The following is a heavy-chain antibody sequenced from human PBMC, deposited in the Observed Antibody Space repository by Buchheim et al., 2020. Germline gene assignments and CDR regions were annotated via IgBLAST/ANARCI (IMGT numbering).Heavy chain of an antibody. CDR3: AKVSCSSTSCTIYYYYGMDV. J-gene: IGHJ6*02. CDR1: GFTFSSYC. Sequence: QVQLVESGGGVVKPGRSLRLSCAASGFTFSSYCMHWVRQAPGKGLEWVAVISYDGSNKYYADSVKGRFTISRDNSKNTLYLQMNSLRAEDTAVSYCAKVSCSSTSCTIYYYYGMDVWGQGTT. D-gene: IGHD2-2*01. V-gene: IGHV3-30*18. CDR2: ISYDGSNK.